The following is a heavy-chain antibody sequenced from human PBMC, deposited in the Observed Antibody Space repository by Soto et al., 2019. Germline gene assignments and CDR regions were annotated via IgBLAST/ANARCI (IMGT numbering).Heavy chain of an antibody. CDR2: IKQDGSEK. Sequence: EVQLVESGGGLVQPGGSLRLSCAVSGFTISDYWMTWVRQAPGRGLEWVASIKQDGSEKYYVGSVKGRFTISRDNAKNSLYLQMNSLRAEETAVYYCARDMHVWGQGTTVTVSS. CDR1: GFTISDYW. J-gene: IGHJ6*02. CDR3: ARDMHV. V-gene: IGHV3-7*01.